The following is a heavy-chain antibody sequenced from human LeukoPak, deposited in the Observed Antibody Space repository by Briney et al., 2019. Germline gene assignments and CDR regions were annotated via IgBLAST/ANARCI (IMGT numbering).Heavy chain of an antibody. D-gene: IGHD3-10*01. CDR2: ISSSSSSI. CDR3: AKSFWWFGEFSPFDY. CDR1: GFTFSSYG. Sequence: GGSLRLSCAASGFTFSSYGMNWVRQAPGKGLEWVSSISSSSSSIYYADSMKGRFTISRDNAKNSLYLQMNSLRAEDTAVYYCAKSFWWFGEFSPFDYWGQGTLVTVSS. V-gene: IGHV3-21*01. J-gene: IGHJ4*02.